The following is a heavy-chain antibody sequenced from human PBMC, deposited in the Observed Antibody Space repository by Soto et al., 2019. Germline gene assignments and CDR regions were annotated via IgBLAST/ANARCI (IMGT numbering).Heavy chain of an antibody. CDR3: ARARDYDFWSGYIGPNDAFDI. CDR2: INSDGSST. D-gene: IGHD3-3*01. J-gene: IGHJ3*02. Sequence: PGGSLRLSCAASGFTFSSYWMHWVRQAPGKGLAWVSRINSDGSSTSYADSVKGRFTISRDNAKNTLYLQMNSLRAEDTAVYYCARARDYDFWSGYIGPNDAFDIWGQGTMVTVSS. V-gene: IGHV3-74*01. CDR1: GFTFSSYW.